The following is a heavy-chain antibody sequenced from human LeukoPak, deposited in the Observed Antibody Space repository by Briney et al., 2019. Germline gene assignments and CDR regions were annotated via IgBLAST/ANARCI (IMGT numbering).Heavy chain of an antibody. J-gene: IGHJ4*02. D-gene: IGHD3-10*01. CDR2: INHSGST. CDR3: ARGLRFTMVRGPLRHFDY. Sequence: PSETLSLTCAVYGGSFSGYYWSWIRQPPGKGLEWIGEINHSGSTNYNPSLKSRVTISVDTSKNQFSLKLSSVTAADTAVYYCARGLRFTMVRGPLRHFDYWGQGTLVTVSS. CDR1: GGSFSGYY. V-gene: IGHV4-34*01.